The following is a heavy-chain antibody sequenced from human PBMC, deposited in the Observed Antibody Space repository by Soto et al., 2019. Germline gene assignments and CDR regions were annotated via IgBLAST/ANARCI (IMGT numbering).Heavy chain of an antibody. CDR2: INHSGST. D-gene: IGHD2-2*01. CDR3: ARETYCSSTSCYDGVAYYFDY. Sequence: QVQLQQWGAGLLKPSETLSLTCAVYGGSFSGYYWSWIRQPPGKGLEWIGEINHSGSTNYNPSLKCRVTISVDTSKNQFSLRLSSVTAADTAVYYCARETYCSSTSCYDGVAYYFDYWGQGTLVTVSS. CDR1: GGSFSGYY. V-gene: IGHV4-34*01. J-gene: IGHJ4*02.